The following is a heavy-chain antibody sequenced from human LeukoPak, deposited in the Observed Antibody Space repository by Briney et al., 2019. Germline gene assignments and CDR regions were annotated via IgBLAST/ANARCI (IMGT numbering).Heavy chain of an antibody. D-gene: IGHD6-13*01. J-gene: IGHJ6*03. Sequence: SETLSLTCAVYGGSFSGYYWSWIRQPPGKGLEWIGEVDHNGDANYSPSLRSRLTILVDTSKNQFSLKLNSMTAADTAVYYCAGGSSWYYYYYVDVWGKGTTVTVSS. V-gene: IGHV4-34*01. CDR1: GGSFSGYY. CDR3: AGGSSWYYYYYVDV. CDR2: VDHNGDA.